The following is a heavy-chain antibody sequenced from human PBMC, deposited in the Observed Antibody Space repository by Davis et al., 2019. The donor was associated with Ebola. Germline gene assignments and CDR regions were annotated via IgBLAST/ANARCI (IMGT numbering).Heavy chain of an antibody. CDR3: ARGHYGSHFDF. CDR2: IYYSGST. Sequence: SETLSLTCTVSGGSISSYYWSWIRQPPGKGLEWIGYIYYSGSTNYNPSLKSRATLSVDTSKNQFSLNLTSVTAADTAVYYCARGHYGSHFDFWGQGTLVTVSS. V-gene: IGHV4-59*01. D-gene: IGHD3-10*01. J-gene: IGHJ4*02. CDR1: GGSISSYY.